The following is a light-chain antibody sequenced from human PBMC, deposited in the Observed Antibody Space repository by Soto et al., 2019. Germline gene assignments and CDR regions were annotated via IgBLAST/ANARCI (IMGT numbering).Light chain of an antibody. CDR1: QSVSSN. J-gene: IGKJ4*01. CDR2: GAF. Sequence: EIVMTQSPATLSVSPGERATLSCRASQSVSSNLAWYQQKPGQAPRLLIYGAFTRATGIPARFSGSGSGTEFTLTISSLQSEDFAVYYCQQYNNWPLFFGGGTKVEIK. V-gene: IGKV3-15*01. CDR3: QQYNNWPLF.